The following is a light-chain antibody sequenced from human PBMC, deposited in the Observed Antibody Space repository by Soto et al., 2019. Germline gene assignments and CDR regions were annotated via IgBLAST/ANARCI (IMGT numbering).Light chain of an antibody. V-gene: IGKV3-11*01. J-gene: IGKJ5*01. Sequence: EIVLTQSPATLSLSPGERATLSCRASQSVSSYLAWYQQKPGQVPRLLIHDASNRATGVPSKFSGSGSGTDFTLTISSLEPEDSAVYYCQQRGNWPRGVTFGQGTRLEIK. CDR2: DAS. CDR3: QQRGNWPRGVT. CDR1: QSVSSY.